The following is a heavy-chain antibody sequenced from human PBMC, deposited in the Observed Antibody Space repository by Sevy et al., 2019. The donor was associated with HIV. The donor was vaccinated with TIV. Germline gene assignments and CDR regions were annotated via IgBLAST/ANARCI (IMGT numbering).Heavy chain of an antibody. D-gene: IGHD1-26*01. CDR1: GFTFSNYG. CDR2: IWSGGPKK. J-gene: IGHJ3*01. V-gene: IGHV3-33*01. Sequence: GGSLRLSCAASGFTFSNYGMHWVRQAPGKGLEWVAVIWSGGPKKYYADSVKGRFTISRDNSEDTLYLQMNNLRGEDTAVFYCARWVAATDAFDVWGQGTMVTVSS. CDR3: ARWVAATDAFDV.